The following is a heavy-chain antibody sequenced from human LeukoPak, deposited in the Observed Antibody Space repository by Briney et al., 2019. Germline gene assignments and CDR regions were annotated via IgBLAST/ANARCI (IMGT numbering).Heavy chain of an antibody. CDR3: ARDSSGSVYFDY. CDR1: GYTFTGYY. Sequence: GASVNVSCKASGYTFTGYYMHWVRQAPGQGLEWMGWINPNSGGTNYAQKFQGRVTMTRNTSISTAYMELSRLRSDDTDVYYCARDSSGSVYFDYWGQGTLVTVSS. D-gene: IGHD6-19*01. CDR2: INPNSGGT. J-gene: IGHJ4*02. V-gene: IGHV1-2*02.